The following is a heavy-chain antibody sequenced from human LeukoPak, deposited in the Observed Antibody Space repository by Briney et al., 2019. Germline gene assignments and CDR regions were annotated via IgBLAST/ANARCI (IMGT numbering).Heavy chain of an antibody. CDR3: ARGDILTGYWDGYYYYYMDV. V-gene: IGHV4-4*02. Sequence: SETLSLTCAVSGGSISSSNWWSWVRQPPGKGLEWIGEIYHSGKTNYNPSLKSRVTISVDKSKNQFSLKLGSVTAADTAVYYCARGDILTGYWDGYYYYYMDVWGKGTTVTISS. CDR1: GGSISSSNW. D-gene: IGHD3-9*01. CDR2: IYHSGKT. J-gene: IGHJ6*03.